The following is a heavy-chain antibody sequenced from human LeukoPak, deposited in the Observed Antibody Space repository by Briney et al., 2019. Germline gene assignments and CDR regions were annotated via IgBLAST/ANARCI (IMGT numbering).Heavy chain of an antibody. D-gene: IGHD3-22*01. CDR3: VGAKQWLSFDI. CDR1: GGSISSGSYY. Sequence: SETLSLTCTVSGGSISSGSYYWSWIRQPAGKGLEWIGRIYTSGSTNYNPSLKSRATISVDTPKNQFSLKLSSVTAADTAVYYCVGAKQWLSFDIWGQGTMVSVSS. J-gene: IGHJ3*02. V-gene: IGHV4-61*02. CDR2: IYTSGST.